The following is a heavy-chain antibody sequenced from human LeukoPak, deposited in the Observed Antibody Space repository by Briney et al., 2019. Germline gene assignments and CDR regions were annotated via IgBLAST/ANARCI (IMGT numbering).Heavy chain of an antibody. J-gene: IGHJ3*02. CDR1: GFTVSSNY. Sequence: GGSLRLSCVASGFTVSSNYMSWVRQAPGKGLEWVSVIYNDGSSYYADSVKGRFTISRDNSKNTLYLQMNSLRADDTAVYYCARDQDSGYGDAFDIWGQGTMITVSS. CDR3: ARDQDSGYGDAFDI. V-gene: IGHV3-66*01. D-gene: IGHD5-12*01. CDR2: IYNDGSS.